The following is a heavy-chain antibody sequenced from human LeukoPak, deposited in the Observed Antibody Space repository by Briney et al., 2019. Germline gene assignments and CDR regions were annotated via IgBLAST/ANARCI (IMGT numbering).Heavy chain of an antibody. J-gene: IGHJ4*02. D-gene: IGHD2-15*01. CDR1: GYTFTGYY. Sequence: SVKVSCKASGYTFTGYYMHWVRQAPGQGLEWMGWINPNSGGTNYAQKFQGRVTMTRDTSISTAYMELSRLRSEDTAVYYCARVPGRSGGRMPFDYWGQGTLVTVSS. V-gene: IGHV1-2*02. CDR2: INPNSGGT. CDR3: ARVPGRSGGRMPFDY.